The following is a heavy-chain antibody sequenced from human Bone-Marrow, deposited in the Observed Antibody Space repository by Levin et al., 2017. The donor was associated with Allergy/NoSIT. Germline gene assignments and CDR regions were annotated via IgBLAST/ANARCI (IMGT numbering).Heavy chain of an antibody. J-gene: IGHJ4*02. Sequence: LAGGSLRLSCEASGFTVSTNYMAWVRQAPGKGLEWVSVIFSGGSTYYADSVKGRFTISRDNSKNTLYLQMNSLRVEDTAVYYCTSAPGFSDYWGQGTQVTVSS. CDR3: TSAPGFSDY. V-gene: IGHV3-66*01. CDR2: IFSGGST. CDR1: GFTVSTNY.